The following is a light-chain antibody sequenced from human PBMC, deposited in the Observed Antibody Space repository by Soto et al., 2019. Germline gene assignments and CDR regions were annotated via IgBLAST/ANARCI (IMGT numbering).Light chain of an antibody. Sequence: QSALTQPASVSGSPGQSITISCTGTSSDVGGYNYVSWYQQHPGKPPKLMIYDVSNRPSGVSNRFSGSKSGNTASLTISGLQAEDEAHYYCSSYTSSSTVVFGGGTKVTVL. V-gene: IGLV2-14*01. CDR1: SSDVGGYNY. CDR2: DVS. J-gene: IGLJ2*01. CDR3: SSYTSSSTVV.